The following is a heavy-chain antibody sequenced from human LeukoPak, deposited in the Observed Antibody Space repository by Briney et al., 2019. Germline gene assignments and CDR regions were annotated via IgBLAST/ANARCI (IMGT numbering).Heavy chain of an antibody. Sequence: GESLKISCKGSGYSFTSYWIGWVRQMPGKGLEWMGIIFPGDSDTRYSPSFQGQVTISADKSISTAYLQWSSLKASDTAMYYCARPRHPQGSRKWELRRSYVALSDWGQGTMVTVSS. J-gene: IGHJ3*01. D-gene: IGHD1-26*01. CDR2: IFPGDSDT. CDR3: ARPRHPQGSRKWELRRSYVALSD. CDR1: GYSFTSYW. V-gene: IGHV5-51*01.